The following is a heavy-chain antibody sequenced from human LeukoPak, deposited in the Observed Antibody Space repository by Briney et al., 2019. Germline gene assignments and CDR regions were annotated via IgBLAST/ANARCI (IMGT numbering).Heavy chain of an antibody. J-gene: IGHJ4*02. CDR1: GFTFSSYG. D-gene: IGHD3-3*01. Sequence: GGSLRLSCAASGFTFSSYGMSWVRQAPGKGLEWVSAISGSGGSTYYADSVKGRFTISRDNSKNTLYLQMNSLRAEDTAVYYCAKALRVVISPFDYWGQGTLVTVSS. CDR2: ISGSGGST. CDR3: AKALRVVISPFDY. V-gene: IGHV3-23*01.